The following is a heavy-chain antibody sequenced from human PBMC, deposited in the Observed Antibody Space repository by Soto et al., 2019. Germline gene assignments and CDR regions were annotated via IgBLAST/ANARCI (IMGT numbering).Heavy chain of an antibody. CDR3: AKDLFAAVAGTSGFFDY. D-gene: IGHD6-19*01. J-gene: IGHJ4*02. CDR2: ISGSGGST. Sequence: PGGSLRLSCAASGFTFSSYAMSWVRQAPGKGLEWVSAISGSGGSTYYADSVKGRFTISRDNSKNTLYLQMNSLRAEDTAVYYCAKDLFAAVAGTSGFFDYWGQGTLVTVSS. V-gene: IGHV3-23*01. CDR1: GFTFSSYA.